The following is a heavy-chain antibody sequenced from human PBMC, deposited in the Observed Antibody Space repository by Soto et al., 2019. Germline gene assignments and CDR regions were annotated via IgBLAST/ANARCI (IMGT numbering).Heavy chain of an antibody. CDR1: GASISDYF. Sequence: SETLSLTCTVAGASISDYFWTWIRQPPGKGLEWIGYFYYGETTNKKSSLNSRFTVSVDTSKSQFSLKVTSVTTADTAVFYWARGTYCGSDCYWILDYWGQGKMVTVSS. CDR2: FYYGETT. J-gene: IGHJ4*02. V-gene: IGHV4-59*01. D-gene: IGHD2-21*02. CDR3: ARGTYCGSDCYWILDY.